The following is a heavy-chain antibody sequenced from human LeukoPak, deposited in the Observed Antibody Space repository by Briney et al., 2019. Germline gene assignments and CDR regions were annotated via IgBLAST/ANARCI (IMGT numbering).Heavy chain of an antibody. V-gene: IGHV4-39*01. CDR3: ARHPVSPPYSSGWYLKGDYFDY. CDR2: IYYSGST. D-gene: IGHD6-19*01. Sequence: SETLSLTCTVSGGSISSRTYYWAWIRQPPGQGLEWIGNIYYSGSTYYNPSLKSRLTMSVDTSKNQFSLKLSSVTAADTAVYYCARHPVSPPYSSGWYLKGDYFDYWGQGTLVTVSS. CDR1: GGSISSRTYY. J-gene: IGHJ4*02.